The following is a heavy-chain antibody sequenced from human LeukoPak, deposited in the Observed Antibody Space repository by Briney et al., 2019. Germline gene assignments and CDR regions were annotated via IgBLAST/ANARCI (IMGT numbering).Heavy chain of an antibody. CDR3: ARASGHYGAFDP. CDR2: IYYSGST. Sequence: SETLSLTCTVSGGSISSSSYYWGWIRQPPGKGLEWIGSIYYSGSTYYNPSLKSRVTISVDTSKNQFSLKLSSVTAADTAVYYCARASGHYGAFDPWGQGTLVTVSS. D-gene: IGHD4-17*01. J-gene: IGHJ5*02. CDR1: GGSISSSSYY. V-gene: IGHV4-39*07.